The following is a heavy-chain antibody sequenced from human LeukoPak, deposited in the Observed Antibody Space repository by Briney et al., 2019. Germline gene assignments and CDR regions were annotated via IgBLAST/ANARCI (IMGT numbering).Heavy chain of an antibody. J-gene: IGHJ6*03. V-gene: IGHV1-2*02. D-gene: IGHD4-17*01. CDR2: INPNSGGT. CDR3: ARVSGDYRDYYYMDV. Sequence: VASVKVSFKASGYTFTGYYMHWVRQAPGQGLEWMGWINPNSGGTNYAQKFQGRVTMTRDTSISTAYMELSRLRSDDTAVYYCARVSGDYRDYYYMDVWGKGTTVTVSS. CDR1: GYTFTGYY.